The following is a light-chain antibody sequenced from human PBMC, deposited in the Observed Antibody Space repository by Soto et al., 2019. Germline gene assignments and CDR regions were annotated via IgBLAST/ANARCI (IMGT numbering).Light chain of an antibody. CDR3: QQSFDFPWT. J-gene: IGKJ1*01. V-gene: IGKV3D-11*01. Sequence: EIVLTQSPATLSLSPGERATLSCRASQGVSSYLAWYQQKPGQAPRLLIYDASNRATGIPARFSGSGPGTDFTLTISSLEPEDFATYFCQQSFDFPWTFGQGTKVEIK. CDR2: DAS. CDR1: QGVSSY.